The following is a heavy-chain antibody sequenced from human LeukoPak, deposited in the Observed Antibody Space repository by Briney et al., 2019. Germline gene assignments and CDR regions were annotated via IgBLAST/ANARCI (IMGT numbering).Heavy chain of an antibody. J-gene: IGHJ4*02. CDR1: GFTFSSYG. Sequence: GGSLRLSCAASGFTFSSYGMHWVRQAPGKGREWVAVISYDGSNKHYADSVKGRFTISRDNSKNTLYLQMNSLRAEDTAVYYCAKDRVGATLDYWGQGTLVTVSS. CDR3: AKDRVGATLDY. V-gene: IGHV3-30*18. CDR2: ISYDGSNK. D-gene: IGHD1-26*01.